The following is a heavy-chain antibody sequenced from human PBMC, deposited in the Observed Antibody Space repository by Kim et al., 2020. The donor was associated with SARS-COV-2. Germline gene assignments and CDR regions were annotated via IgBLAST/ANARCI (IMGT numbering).Heavy chain of an antibody. J-gene: IGHJ4*02. CDR1: GYTFTSYG. V-gene: IGHV1-18*04. CDR2: ISAYNGNT. Sequence: ASVKVSCKASGYTFTSYGISWVRQAPGQGLEWMGWISAYNGNTNYAQKLQGRVTMTTDTSTSTAYMELRSLRSDDTAVYYCARDLRYYDSSGYYYLPTLDYWGQGTLVTVSS. D-gene: IGHD3-22*01. CDR3: ARDLRYYDSSGYYYLPTLDY.